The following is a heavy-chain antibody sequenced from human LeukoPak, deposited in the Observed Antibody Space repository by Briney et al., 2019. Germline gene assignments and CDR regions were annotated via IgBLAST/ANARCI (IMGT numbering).Heavy chain of an antibody. Sequence: PRGSLKVSCAASGFTFSSYWMHWVRQAPGKGLVWVSRINSDGSSTTYADSVKGRFTISRDNSKNTLYLQMNSLRAEDTAVYYCASRYESHHWGPGNLGSVSS. CDR1: GFTFSSYW. CDR2: INSDGSST. CDR3: ASRYESHH. J-gene: IGHJ5*02. V-gene: IGHV3-74*01. D-gene: IGHD3-3*01.